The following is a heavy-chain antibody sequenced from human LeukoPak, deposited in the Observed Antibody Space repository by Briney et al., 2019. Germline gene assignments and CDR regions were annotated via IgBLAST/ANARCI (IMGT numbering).Heavy chain of an antibody. CDR2: INHSRST. CDR1: GGSFSGYY. Sequence: SETLSLTCAVYGGSFSGYYWSWIRQPPGKGLEWIGEINHSRSTNYNPSLKSRVTISVDTSKNQFSLKLSSVTAADTAVYYCARGLGYSSGWYFDYWGQGTLVTVSS. V-gene: IGHV4-34*01. D-gene: IGHD6-19*01. J-gene: IGHJ4*02. CDR3: ARGLGYSSGWYFDY.